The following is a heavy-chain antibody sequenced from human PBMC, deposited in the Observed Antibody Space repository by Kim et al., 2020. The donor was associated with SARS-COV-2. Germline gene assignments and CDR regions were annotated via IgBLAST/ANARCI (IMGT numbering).Heavy chain of an antibody. CDR2: INPNSGGT. CDR3: ASRYRSSTSCYAFDY. Sequence: ASVKVSCKASGYPFTGFYMPWVRQAPGQGPEWMGRINPNSGGTNYAQKFQGRVTMTTDTSTSTAYMELSRLRSDDTAVYYCASRYRSSTSCYAFDYWGQGTLVSVSS. J-gene: IGHJ4*02. D-gene: IGHD2-2*01. V-gene: IGHV1-2*06. CDR1: GYPFTGFY.